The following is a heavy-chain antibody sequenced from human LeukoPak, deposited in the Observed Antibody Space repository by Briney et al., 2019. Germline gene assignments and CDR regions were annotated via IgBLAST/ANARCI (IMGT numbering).Heavy chain of an antibody. Sequence: PGGSLRLSCAASGFTFSTYAMSWVRQAPGKGLEWVSSISGSGGSTSYADSVKGRFIISRDNSRNTLYVQMNSLRAEDTAVYYCARDDWQWLAFDIWGQGTMVTVSS. CDR3: ARDDWQWLAFDI. V-gene: IGHV3-23*01. CDR2: ISGSGGST. J-gene: IGHJ3*02. D-gene: IGHD6-19*01. CDR1: GFTFSTYA.